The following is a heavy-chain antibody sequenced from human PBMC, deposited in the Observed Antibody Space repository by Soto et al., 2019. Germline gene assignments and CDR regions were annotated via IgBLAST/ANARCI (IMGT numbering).Heavy chain of an antibody. J-gene: IGHJ4*02. CDR1: GFTVSSNY. V-gene: IGHV3-66*01. Sequence: GGSLRLSCAASGFTVSSNYMSWVRQAPGKGLEWVSVIYSGGSTYYADSVKGRFTISRDNSKNTLYLQMNSLRAEDTAVYYCAREKVFGYGDYDIYFDYWGQGTLVTVSS. CDR3: AREKVFGYGDYDIYFDY. CDR2: IYSGGST. D-gene: IGHD4-17*01.